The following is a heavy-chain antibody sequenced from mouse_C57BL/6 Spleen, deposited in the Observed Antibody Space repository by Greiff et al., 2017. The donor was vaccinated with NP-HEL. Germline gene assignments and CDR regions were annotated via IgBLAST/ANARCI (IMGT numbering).Heavy chain of an antibody. CDR2: ILPGSGST. CDR3: ARLPRSTTVVAYYFDY. Sequence: VQLQQSGAELMKPGASVKLSCKATGYTFTGYWIEWVKQRPGHGLEWIGEILPGSGSTNYNEKFKGKATFTADTSSNTAYMQLSSLTTEDSAIYYCARLPRSTTVVAYYFDYWGQGTTLTVSS. CDR1: GYTFTGYW. D-gene: IGHD1-1*01. J-gene: IGHJ2*01. V-gene: IGHV1-9*01.